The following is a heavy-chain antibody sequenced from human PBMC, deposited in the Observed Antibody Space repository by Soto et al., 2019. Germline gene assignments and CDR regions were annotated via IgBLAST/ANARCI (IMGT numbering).Heavy chain of an antibody. J-gene: IGHJ4*02. Sequence: QVQLVQSGAEVKKPGASVKVSCKASGYTFTSYAMHWVRQAPEQRLEWMGWINDGNGNTKDSRKFQXXVTITRDTSASTAYMALSSLRSEDTAVYYCARSSGYYDVDYWGQGTLVTVSS. V-gene: IGHV1-3*01. CDR2: INDGNGNT. CDR1: GYTFTSYA. D-gene: IGHD3-22*01. CDR3: ARSSGYYDVDY.